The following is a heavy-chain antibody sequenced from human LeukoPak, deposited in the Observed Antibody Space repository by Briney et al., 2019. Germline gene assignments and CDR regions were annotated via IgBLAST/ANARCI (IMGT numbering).Heavy chain of an antibody. CDR2: ISHDGTVQ. J-gene: IGHJ4*02. D-gene: IGHD3-10*01. Sequence: GRSLRLSCVASGFTFSSYGMQWVRQAPGKGLEWVAVISHDGTVQYYADSVKGRFTISRDTSKSSLYLQMNSLRPEDTAVYFCAREHREKSSREYDFWGQGTLVTVSS. CDR3: AREHREKSSREYDF. CDR1: GFTFSSYG. V-gene: IGHV3-30*03.